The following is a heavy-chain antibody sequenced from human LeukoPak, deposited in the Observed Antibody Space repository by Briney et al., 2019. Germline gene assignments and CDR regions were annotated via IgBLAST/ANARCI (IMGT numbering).Heavy chain of an antibody. CDR1: GGSISSYY. V-gene: IGHV4-59*01. CDR2: IYYSGST. Sequence: SETLSLTCTVSGGSISSYYWSWIRQPPGKGLEWIGYIYYSGSTNYNPSLKSRVTISVDTSKNQFSLKLSSVTAADTAVYYCARDSVWNDGPGDAFDIWGQGSMVTVSS. CDR3: ARDSVWNDGPGDAFDI. J-gene: IGHJ3*02. D-gene: IGHD1-1*01.